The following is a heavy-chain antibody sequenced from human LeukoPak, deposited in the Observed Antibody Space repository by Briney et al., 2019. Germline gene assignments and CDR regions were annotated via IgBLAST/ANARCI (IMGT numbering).Heavy chain of an antibody. CDR2: IYYSGST. CDR3: ARVKGGYSYGRYYYYGMDI. D-gene: IGHD5-18*01. CDR1: GGSISSSSYY. Sequence: PSETLSLTCTVSGGSISSSSYYWGWIRQPPGKGLEWIGSIYYSGSTYYNPSLKSRVTISVDTSKNQFSLKLSSVTAADTAVYYCARVKGGYSYGRYYYYGMDIWGQGTTVTVSS. V-gene: IGHV4-39*07. J-gene: IGHJ6*02.